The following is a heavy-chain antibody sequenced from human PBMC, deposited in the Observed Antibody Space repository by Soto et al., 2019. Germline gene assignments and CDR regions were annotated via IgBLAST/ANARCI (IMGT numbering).Heavy chain of an antibody. CDR1: GFTFSIYA. Sequence: EKQLVESGGALAQPGGSLRLSCVGSGFTFSIYALTWVRQAPGKGLEWVSLITNNGDTTFFGDSVKGRFSISRDNSKNTLYLQLENLRAEAPAVYYCAMSAGYGGAFDVWGQGTMVAVSS. D-gene: IGHD5-12*01. J-gene: IGHJ3*01. CDR2: ITNNGDTT. CDR3: AMSAGYGGAFDV. V-gene: IGHV3-23*04.